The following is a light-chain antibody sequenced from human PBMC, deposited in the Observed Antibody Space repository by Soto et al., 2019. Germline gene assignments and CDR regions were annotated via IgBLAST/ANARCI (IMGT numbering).Light chain of an antibody. CDR2: EVS. Sequence: QSVLTQPASVSVSPGQSITISCTGTSSDVGGYNYVSWYQLHPGKAPKLMVYEVSNRPPGVSNRFSGSKSGNTASLTISGLQAEDEADYYCSSYTSSTAYVFGTGTKVTV. CDR3: SSYTSSTAYV. J-gene: IGLJ1*01. CDR1: SSDVGGYNY. V-gene: IGLV2-14*01.